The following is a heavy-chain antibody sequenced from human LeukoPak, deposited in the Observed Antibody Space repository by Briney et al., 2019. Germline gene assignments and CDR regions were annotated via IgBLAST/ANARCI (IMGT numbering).Heavy chain of an antibody. J-gene: IGHJ4*02. CDR1: GFTFSSYA. CDR2: ISGGGGTT. CDR3: AKLSHIAVAGSPPYY. Sequence: GGSLRLSCAASGFTFSSYAMSWVRQAPGMGLEWVSAISGGGGTTYYADSVRGRFTIPRDNSENTLYLQMNSLRAEDTAVYYCAKLSHIAVAGSPPYYWGQGTLVTVSS. D-gene: IGHD6-19*01. V-gene: IGHV3-23*01.